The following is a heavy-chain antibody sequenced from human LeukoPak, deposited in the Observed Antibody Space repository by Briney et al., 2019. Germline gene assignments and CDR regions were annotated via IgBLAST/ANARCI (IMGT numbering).Heavy chain of an antibody. CDR3: ARSSITMVRGGGFDP. CDR1: GYTFTAYY. D-gene: IGHD3-10*01. J-gene: IGHJ5*02. V-gene: IGHV1-2*02. CDR2: INPNSGGT. Sequence: ASVKVSCKASGYTFTAYYMHWVRQAPGQGLEWMGWINPNSGGTNYALKFQGRVTMTRDTSITTAYMDLSRLTPDDTAVYYCARSSITMVRGGGFDPWGQGTLVTVSS.